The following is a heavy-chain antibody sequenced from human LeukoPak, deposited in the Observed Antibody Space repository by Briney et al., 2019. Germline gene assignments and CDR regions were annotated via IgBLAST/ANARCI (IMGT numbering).Heavy chain of an antibody. V-gene: IGHV3-23*01. CDR1: GFTFSSYA. J-gene: IGHJ4*02. Sequence: GGSLRLSCAASGFTFSSYAMSWVRQAPGKGLEWVSVISSSGHSTHYADSVKGRFTVSRDNSKNTVYLQMNSLRAEDTAVYYCARDMPGPWYYWGQGTLVTVSS. D-gene: IGHD2-2*01. CDR2: ISSSGHST. CDR3: ARDMPGPWYY.